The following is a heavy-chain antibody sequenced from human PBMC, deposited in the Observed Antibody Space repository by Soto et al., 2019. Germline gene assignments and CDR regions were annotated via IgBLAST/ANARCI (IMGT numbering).Heavy chain of an antibody. V-gene: IGHV4-31*11. CDR2: IYYSGST. J-gene: IGHJ5*02. CDR3: ARDLGSGSNNWFDP. Sequence: SETLSLTCAVSGASFNGYYWSWIRQHPGKGLEWIGYIYYSGSTYYNPSLKSRVTISVDTSKNQFSLKLSSVTAADTAVYYCARDLGSGSNNWFDPWGQGTLVTVSS. D-gene: IGHD3-10*02. CDR1: GASFNGYY.